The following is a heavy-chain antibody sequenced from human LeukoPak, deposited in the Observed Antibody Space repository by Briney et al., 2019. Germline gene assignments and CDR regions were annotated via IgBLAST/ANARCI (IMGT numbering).Heavy chain of an antibody. Sequence: KVSCKGSGYSFTTYWIGWVRQMRGEGLEWMGISYPGDSDTRYSPSFPGQVTIAVDKSISTANLQWSSLKASDTAMYYCARVSAVAGQGCDYWGQGTLVTVSS. D-gene: IGHD6-19*01. CDR2: SYPGDSDT. CDR3: ARVSAVAGQGCDY. CDR1: GYSFTTYW. J-gene: IGHJ4*02. V-gene: IGHV5-51*01.